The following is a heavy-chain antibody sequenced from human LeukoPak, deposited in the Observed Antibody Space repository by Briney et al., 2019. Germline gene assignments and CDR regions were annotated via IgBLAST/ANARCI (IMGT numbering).Heavy chain of an antibody. CDR3: ARRLKFVLRFLEWSPHGLGYYMDV. D-gene: IGHD3-3*01. CDR2: IYYSGST. V-gene: IGHV4-31*03. Sequence: SETLSLTCTVSGGSISSGGYYWSWIRQHPGKGLEWIGYIYYSGSTYYNPSLKSRVTISVDTSKNQFSLKLSSVTAADTAMYYCARRLKFVLRFLEWSPHGLGYYMDVWGKGTTVTVSS. J-gene: IGHJ6*03. CDR1: GGSISSGGYY.